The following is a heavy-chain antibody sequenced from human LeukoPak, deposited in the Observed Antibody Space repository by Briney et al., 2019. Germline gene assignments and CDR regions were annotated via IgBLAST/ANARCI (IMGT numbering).Heavy chain of an antibody. Sequence: GGSLRLSCAASGFTVSSNYMSWVRQAPGKGLEWVSVIYSGGSTYYADSVKGRFTISRDNSKNTLYLQMNSLRAEDTAVYYCAKDSRSTVTTKKFDPWGQGTLVTVSS. CDR1: GFTVSSNY. V-gene: IGHV3-53*01. D-gene: IGHD4-17*01. CDR3: AKDSRSTVTTKKFDP. CDR2: IYSGGST. J-gene: IGHJ5*02.